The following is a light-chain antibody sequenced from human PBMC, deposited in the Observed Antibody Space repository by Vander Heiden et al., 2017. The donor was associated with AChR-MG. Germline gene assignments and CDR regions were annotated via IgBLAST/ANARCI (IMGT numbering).Light chain of an antibody. J-gene: IGKJ3*01. Sequence: EIGTTQSPATLSGSPGEGATLSCRASQSVSSNLAWYQQKPGQAPRLLIYGASTRATGIPARFSGSGSGTEFTLTISSLQSEDFAVYYCQQYNNWPFTFGPGTKVDIK. CDR2: GAS. CDR1: QSVSSN. V-gene: IGKV3-15*01. CDR3: QQYNNWPFT.